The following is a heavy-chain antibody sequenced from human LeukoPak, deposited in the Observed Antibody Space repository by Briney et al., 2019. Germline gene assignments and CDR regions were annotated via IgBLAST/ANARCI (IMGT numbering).Heavy chain of an antibody. CDR1: GGSFSGYY. J-gene: IGHJ4*02. V-gene: IGHV4-34*01. Sequence: PSETLSLTCAVYGGSFSGYYWSWIRQPPGKGLEWIGEINHSGSTNYNPSLKSRVTISVDTSKNQFSLKLSSVTAADTAVYYCARETPAMRSLGNWKTRPDFDYWGQGTLVTVSS. D-gene: IGHD1-20*01. CDR2: INHSGST. CDR3: ARETPAMRSLGNWKTRPDFDY.